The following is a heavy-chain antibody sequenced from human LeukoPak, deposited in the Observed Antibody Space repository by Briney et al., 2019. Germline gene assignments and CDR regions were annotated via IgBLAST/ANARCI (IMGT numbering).Heavy chain of an antibody. CDR1: GGSISSNTYY. V-gene: IGHV4-39*07. CDR2: IYYNGST. J-gene: IGHJ5*02. D-gene: IGHD6-13*01. Sequence: SETLSLTCTVSGGSISSNTYYWGWIRQPPGKGLEWIGSIYYNGSTYYDPSLKSRVTISVDTSKNQFSLKLSSVTAADTAVYHCARDKGLMAAAGNWFDPWGQGTLVTVSS. CDR3: ARDKGLMAAAGNWFDP.